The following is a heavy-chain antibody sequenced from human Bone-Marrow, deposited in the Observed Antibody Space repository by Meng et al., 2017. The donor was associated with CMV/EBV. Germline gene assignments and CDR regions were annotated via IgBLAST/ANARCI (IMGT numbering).Heavy chain of an antibody. CDR2: INSDGSST. CDR3: ARRAGEVGATFYYYYGMDV. CDR1: GFTFSSYW. D-gene: IGHD1-26*01. J-gene: IGHJ6*02. V-gene: IGHV3-74*01. Sequence: GGSLRLSCAASGFTFSSYWMHWVRQAPGKGLVWVSRINSDGSSTSYADSVKGRFTISRDNAKNTLYLQMNSLRAEDTAVYYCARRAGEVGATFYYYYGMDVWGQGTTATVSS.